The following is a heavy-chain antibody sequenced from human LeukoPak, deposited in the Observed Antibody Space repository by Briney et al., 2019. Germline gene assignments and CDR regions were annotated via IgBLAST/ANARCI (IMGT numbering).Heavy chain of an antibody. Sequence: GGSLRLSCAASGFTVSSNYMSWVRQAPGKGLEWVSVIYSGGSTYYADSVKGRFTISRDNSKNTLYLQMYSLRAEDTAVYYCAREDSGSYGHYYYMDVWGKGTTVTVSS. J-gene: IGHJ6*03. CDR3: AREDSGSYGHYYYMDV. V-gene: IGHV3-66*02. CDR1: GFTVSSNY. CDR2: IYSGGST. D-gene: IGHD1-26*01.